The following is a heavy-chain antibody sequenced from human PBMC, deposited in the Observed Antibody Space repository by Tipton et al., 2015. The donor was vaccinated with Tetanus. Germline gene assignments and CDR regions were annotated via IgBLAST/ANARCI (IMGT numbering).Heavy chain of an antibody. CDR2: ISGGGGST. J-gene: IGHJ5*02. CDR3: AKDYYDGSGYFNWFDP. V-gene: IGHV3-23*01. CDR1: GFTFSNYA. D-gene: IGHD3-22*01. Sequence: SLRLSCAASGFTFSNYAMSWVRQAPGKGLQWASSISGGGGSTSFADSVKGRFTISRDNSKNTLYLQMNSLRAEDTAVYYCAKDYYDGSGYFNWFDPWGQGTVVTVSS.